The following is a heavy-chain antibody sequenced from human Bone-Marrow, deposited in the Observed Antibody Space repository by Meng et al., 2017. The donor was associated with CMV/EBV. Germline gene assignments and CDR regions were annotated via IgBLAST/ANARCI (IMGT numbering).Heavy chain of an antibody. CDR1: GYTFTSHY. J-gene: IGHJ4*02. CDR2: INPSARST. V-gene: IGHV1-46*01. CDR3: ARGGYYDSSGYYDVGY. D-gene: IGHD3-22*01. Sequence: ASVKVSCKASGYTFTSHYIHWVRQAPGQGLEWMGIINPSARSTRYAQKFQGRVTMTGDTPTSTVYLELNSLRSQDTAVYYCARGGYYDSSGYYDVGYWGQGTLVTVSS.